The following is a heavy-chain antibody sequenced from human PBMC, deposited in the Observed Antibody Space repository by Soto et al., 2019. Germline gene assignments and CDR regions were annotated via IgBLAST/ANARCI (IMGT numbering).Heavy chain of an antibody. CDR2: VGGSDTDK. V-gene: IGHV3-23*05. CDR1: GFTFSAYA. J-gene: IGHJ3*02. D-gene: IGHD2-8*01. Sequence: EVQLLESGGGVVQPGGSLRLSCAASGFTFSAYAMSWVRQAPGKGLQWVSGVGGSDTDKHYADSVRGRFTVSRDNSKNRLYLQMNSLRADDTAVYYCAKGATAVNGVWDPFDMWGQGTEVTVSS. CDR3: AKGATAVNGVWDPFDM.